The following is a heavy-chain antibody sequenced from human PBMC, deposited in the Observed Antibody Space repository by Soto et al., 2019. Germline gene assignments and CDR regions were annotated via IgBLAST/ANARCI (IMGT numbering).Heavy chain of an antibody. D-gene: IGHD4-4*01. CDR1: GGSISSSNW. Sequence: PSETLSLTCAVSGGSISSSNWWSWVRQPPGKGLEWIGEIYHSGSTNYNPSLKSRVTISVDKSKNQFSLKLSSVTAADTAVYYCARDSLDDYSNYGKYYYYGMDVWGQGTTVTVS. CDR2: IYHSGST. CDR3: ARDSLDDYSNYGKYYYYGMDV. J-gene: IGHJ6*02. V-gene: IGHV4-4*02.